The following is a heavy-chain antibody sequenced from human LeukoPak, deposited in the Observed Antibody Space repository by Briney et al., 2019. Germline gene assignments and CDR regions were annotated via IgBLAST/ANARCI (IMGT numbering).Heavy chain of an antibody. D-gene: IGHD1-26*01. CDR2: IWYDGSNE. CDR1: GFTFSRYG. CDR3: ARPLVGDALDY. Sequence: GESLRLSCTASGFTFSRYGMHWVRQAPGKGLEWIAVIWYDGSNEYYADSVRGRFTIFRDNSKNTLHLQMNSLRAEDTAVYYCARPLVGDALDYWGQGTLVTVSS. J-gene: IGHJ4*02. V-gene: IGHV3-33*01.